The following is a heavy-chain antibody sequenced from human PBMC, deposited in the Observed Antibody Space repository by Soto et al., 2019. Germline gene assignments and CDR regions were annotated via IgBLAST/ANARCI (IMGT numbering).Heavy chain of an antibody. D-gene: IGHD5-12*01. CDR2: IGPESGAT. V-gene: IGHV1-2*02. J-gene: IGHJ4*02. CDR1: GYTFTGHY. Sequence: VASVKVSCKASGYTFTGHYIHWVRQAPEQGPEWMGEIGPESGATRYAQKFQGRVTMTMDMSITTVYMELSNLRPDDTAVYYCGRGRSGQIVVFYWGQGTPVTVSS. CDR3: GRGRSGQIVVFY.